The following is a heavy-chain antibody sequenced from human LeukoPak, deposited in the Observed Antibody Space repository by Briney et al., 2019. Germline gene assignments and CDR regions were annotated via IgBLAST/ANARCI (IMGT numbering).Heavy chain of an antibody. V-gene: IGHV4-30-4*01. J-gene: IGHJ4*02. Sequence: SETLSLTCTVSGGSISSGDYYWSWIRQPPGEGLEWIGYIYYSGSTYYNPSLKSRVTISVDTSKNQFSLKLSSVTAADTAVYYCARAHRDGDLPPMVYYWGQGTLVTVSS. CDR1: GGSISSGDYY. D-gene: IGHD4-17*01. CDR3: ARAHRDGDLPPMVYY. CDR2: IYYSGST.